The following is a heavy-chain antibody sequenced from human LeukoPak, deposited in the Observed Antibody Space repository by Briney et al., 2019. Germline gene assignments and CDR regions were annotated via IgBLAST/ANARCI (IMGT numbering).Heavy chain of an antibody. Sequence: PETLSLTCAVYGGSFSGYYWSWIRQPPGKGLEWIGEINHSGSINYNPSLKSRVTISVDTSKNQFSLKLSSVTAADTAVYYCAQLRGYFDLWGRGTLVTVSS. CDR2: INHSGSI. V-gene: IGHV4-34*01. J-gene: IGHJ2*01. CDR1: GGSFSGYY. D-gene: IGHD5-24*01. CDR3: AQLRGYFDL.